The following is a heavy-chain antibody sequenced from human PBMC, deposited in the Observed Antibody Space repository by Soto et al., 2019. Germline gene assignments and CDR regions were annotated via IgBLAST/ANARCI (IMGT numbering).Heavy chain of an antibody. CDR3: ARDRDWFGWFDP. D-gene: IGHD3-9*01. Sequence: GGSLRLSCAASGLIFSNYKMHWVRQAPGKGLVWVSAISGSGGSTYYADSVKGRVTMTTDTSTSTAYMELRSLRSDDTAVYYCARDRDWFGWFDPWGQGTLVTVSS. V-gene: IGHV3-23*01. CDR2: ISGSGGST. CDR1: GLIFSNYK. J-gene: IGHJ5*02.